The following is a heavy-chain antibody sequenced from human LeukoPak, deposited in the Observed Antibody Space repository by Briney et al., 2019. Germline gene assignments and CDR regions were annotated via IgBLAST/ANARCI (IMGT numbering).Heavy chain of an antibody. CDR1: GFTFDDSV. V-gene: IGHV3-20*04. Sequence: GGSLRLSCAASGFTFDDSVMSWVRQAPGKGLEWVSSINWNGGSTGYADSVKGRFTISRDNSKNTLYLQMNSLRAEDTAVYYCAKGTHCGGDCYRGAFDIWGQGTMVTVSS. D-gene: IGHD2-21*02. J-gene: IGHJ3*02. CDR2: INWNGGST. CDR3: AKGTHCGGDCYRGAFDI.